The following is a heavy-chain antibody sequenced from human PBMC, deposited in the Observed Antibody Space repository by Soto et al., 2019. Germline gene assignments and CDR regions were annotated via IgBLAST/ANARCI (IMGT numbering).Heavy chain of an antibody. D-gene: IGHD6-6*01. CDR1: AFTFSTYG. CDR3: ARDLFAYSRSSAAFDI. CDR2: IWYDGTNK. Sequence: PGGSLRLSCASSAFTFSTYGMHWVRRAPGKGLEWVAGIWYDGTNKDYADSVKGRLTISRDNSKNTLFLQMNSLRAEDTAVYYCARDLFAYSRSSAAFDIWGQGTMVTVSS. V-gene: IGHV3-33*01. J-gene: IGHJ3*02.